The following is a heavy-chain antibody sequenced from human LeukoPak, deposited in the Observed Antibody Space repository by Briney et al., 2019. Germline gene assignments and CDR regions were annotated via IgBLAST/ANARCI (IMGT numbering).Heavy chain of an antibody. V-gene: IGHV3-9*01. CDR2: ISWNSGSI. D-gene: IGHD3-22*01. Sequence: PGRSLRLFCAASGFTFDDYAMHWVRQAPGKGLEWVSGISWNSGSIGYADSVKGRFTISRDNAKNSLYLQMNSLRAEDTALYYCAKPYYYDSSGYVRGPFDYWGQGTLVTVSS. CDR1: GFTFDDYA. CDR3: AKPYYYDSSGYVRGPFDY. J-gene: IGHJ4*02.